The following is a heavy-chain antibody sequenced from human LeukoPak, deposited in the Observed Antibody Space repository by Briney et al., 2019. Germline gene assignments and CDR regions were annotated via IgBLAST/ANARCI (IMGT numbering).Heavy chain of an antibody. D-gene: IGHD6-19*01. CDR3: AREWGYSSVWPDAFDV. J-gene: IGHJ3*01. V-gene: IGHV4-34*01. Sequence: SETLSLTCAVYGGSFSTYYWGWVRQTPGNGLEWIGEINHSGSTNYNPSLKSRVTISLDTSKSQVSLKLSSVTTADTAVYYCAREWGYSSVWPDAFDVWGLGTMVTVSA. CDR1: GGSFSTYY. CDR2: INHSGST.